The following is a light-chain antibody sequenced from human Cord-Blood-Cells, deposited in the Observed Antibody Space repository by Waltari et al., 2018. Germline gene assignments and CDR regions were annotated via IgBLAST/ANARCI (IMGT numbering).Light chain of an antibody. CDR3: HQYYSYPRP. Sequence: AIRMTQSPSSFSASTGDRVTIICRASQGISSYLAWYQYKPVKATNLLIYAASTLQSGVPSRFSGSVAWTDFILTISCLQSEGVATYSCHQYYSYPRPFGQGTKVEIK. CDR2: AAS. V-gene: IGKV1-8*01. CDR1: QGISSY. J-gene: IGKJ1*01.